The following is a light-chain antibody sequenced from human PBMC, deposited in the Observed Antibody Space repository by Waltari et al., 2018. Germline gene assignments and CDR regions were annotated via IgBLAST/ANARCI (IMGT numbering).Light chain of an antibody. J-gene: IGKJ1*01. Sequence: IQMTQSPSSVSASVGDSFPITCRASHGIGSWLAWYQQKPGKAPKLLIYAASSLQTGVPSRFSGSGSGTDFTLTISSLQPDDFATYFCQQANTFPRTFGQGTKVEIK. CDR2: AAS. CDR3: QQANTFPRT. V-gene: IGKV1-12*01. CDR1: HGIGSW.